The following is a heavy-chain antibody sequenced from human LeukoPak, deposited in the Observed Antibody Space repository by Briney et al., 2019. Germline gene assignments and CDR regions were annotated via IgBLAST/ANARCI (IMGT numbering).Heavy chain of an antibody. J-gene: IGHJ4*02. CDR1: GGSISGYY. CDR3: GRSLNDYSNYYFDY. D-gene: IGHD4-11*01. Sequence: SETLSLTCTVSGGSISGYYWNWIRQPPGKGLEWIGYIYYSGSTNYNPSLKSRVTISVDTSKNQSSLKLSSVTAADTAVYYCGRSLNDYSNYYFDYWGQGTLVTVSS. V-gene: IGHV4-59*01. CDR2: IYYSGST.